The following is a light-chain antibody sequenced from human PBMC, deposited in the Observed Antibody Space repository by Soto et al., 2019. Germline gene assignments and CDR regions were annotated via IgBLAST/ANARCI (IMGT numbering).Light chain of an antibody. CDR2: SNN. CDR1: SSNIGSNT. J-gene: IGLJ1*01. V-gene: IGLV1-44*01. CDR3: AARDDSLNGYV. Sequence: QSVLTQPPSASGTPGQRVTISCSGSSSNIGSNTVNWYQQLPGTAPKLLIYSNNQRPSGVPDRFSGSKSGTSASLAISGLQSEDEADYYCAARDDSLNGYVFGTATKLT.